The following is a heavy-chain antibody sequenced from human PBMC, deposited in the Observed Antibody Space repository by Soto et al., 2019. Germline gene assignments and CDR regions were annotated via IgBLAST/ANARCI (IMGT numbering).Heavy chain of an antibody. D-gene: IGHD6-6*01. J-gene: IGHJ6*02. CDR2: INPNSGGT. V-gene: IGHV1-2*04. CDR1: GYTFTGYY. CDR3: ARAGIAARRGLHYYYGMDV. Sequence: ASVKVSCKASGYTFTGYYMHWVRQAPGQGLEWMGWINPNSGGTNYAQKFQGWVTMTRDTSISTAYMELSRLRSDDTAVYYCARAGIAARRGLHYYYGMDVWGQGTTVTVSS.